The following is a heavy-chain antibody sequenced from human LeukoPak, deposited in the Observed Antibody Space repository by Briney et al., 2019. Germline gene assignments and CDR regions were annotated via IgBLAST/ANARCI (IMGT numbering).Heavy chain of an antibody. D-gene: IGHD6-13*01. CDR3: ARGVYIAAAQYGY. CDR1: GFTFSSYA. J-gene: IGHJ4*02. CDR2: ISGSGGST. Sequence: GSLRLSCAASGFTFSSYAMSWVRPAPGKGLEWVSAISGSGGSTSYADSVKGRFTISRDNSKNTLYLQMNSLRAEDTAVYYCARGVYIAAAQYGYWGQGTLVTVSS. V-gene: IGHV3-23*01.